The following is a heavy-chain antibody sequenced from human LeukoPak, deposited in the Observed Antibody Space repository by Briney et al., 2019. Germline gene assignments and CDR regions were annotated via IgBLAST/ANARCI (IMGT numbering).Heavy chain of an antibody. CDR2: INYSGNT. Sequence: SETLSLTCTFSGGSISSYYWGWLREPPGKGLEWIGYINYSGNTNHNPSLKSRVTISIDTSKNQFSLKLSSVTAADTAVYYCARRGDYDRQGAFDVWGQGTMVTVSS. D-gene: IGHD4-17*01. V-gene: IGHV4-59*01. J-gene: IGHJ3*01. CDR1: GGSISSYY. CDR3: ARRGDYDRQGAFDV.